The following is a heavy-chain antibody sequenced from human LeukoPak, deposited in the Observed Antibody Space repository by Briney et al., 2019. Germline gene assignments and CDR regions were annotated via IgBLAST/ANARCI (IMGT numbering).Heavy chain of an antibody. CDR3: AILATPSNCNDGH. D-gene: IGHD1-1*01. J-gene: IGHJ4*02. CDR1: GFTFNEYT. V-gene: IGHV3-43*01. CDR2: IRWNCDNT. Sequence: GESLRLSCAASGFTFNEYTMHWVRQAPRKGLEWVCLIRWNCDNTYYADSVKGRFTISRDNSKHSLYLQMNSLRTEDADLYYCAILATPSNCNDGHWGQGTLVTVSS.